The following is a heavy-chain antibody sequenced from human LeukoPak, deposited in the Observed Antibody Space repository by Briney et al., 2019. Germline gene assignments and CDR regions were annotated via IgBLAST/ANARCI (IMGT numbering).Heavy chain of an antibody. Sequence: PSETLSLTCTVSVGSISSSNYYGGGIRRPPGRGGEGIGGVSYSGNTYYNPSLKSRVTISVDTSKNQFSLKQSSVTAADTAVYYCARMSRAHDYDFWSGSADYWGQGTLVTVSS. V-gene: IGHV4-39*07. CDR3: ARMSRAHDYDFWSGSADY. J-gene: IGHJ4*02. CDR1: VGSISSSNYY. D-gene: IGHD3-3*01. CDR2: VSYSGNT.